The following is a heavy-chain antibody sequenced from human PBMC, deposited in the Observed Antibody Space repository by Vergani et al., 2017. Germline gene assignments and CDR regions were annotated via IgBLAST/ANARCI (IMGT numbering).Heavy chain of an antibody. Sequence: QLQLQESGPGLVKPSETLSLTCTVSGYSISSGYYWGWIRQPPGKGLAWIGSIYHSGSTYYNPSLKSRVTISVDTSKNQFSLKLSSVTAADTAVYYCARKGENYYDSSGYPRYYYYYYMDVWGKGTTVTVSS. CDR3: ARKGENYYDSSGYPRYYYYYYMDV. CDR1: GYSISSGYY. CDR2: IYHSGST. J-gene: IGHJ6*03. D-gene: IGHD3-22*01. V-gene: IGHV4-38-2*02.